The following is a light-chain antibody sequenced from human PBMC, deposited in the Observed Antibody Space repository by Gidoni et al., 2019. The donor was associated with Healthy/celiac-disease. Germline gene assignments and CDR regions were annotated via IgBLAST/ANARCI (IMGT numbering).Light chain of an antibody. V-gene: IGKV3-15*01. CDR3: QQHNNWPPLLT. CDR2: GAS. Sequence: EIVMTQSPATLSVSPGESATLSCRASQRVNSNLAWYQQKPGQAPRLLIYGASTRATGIPARFSGSGSWTEFTLTISSLQSEDFAVYYCQQHNNWPPLLTFGGGTKVEIK. CDR1: QRVNSN. J-gene: IGKJ4*01.